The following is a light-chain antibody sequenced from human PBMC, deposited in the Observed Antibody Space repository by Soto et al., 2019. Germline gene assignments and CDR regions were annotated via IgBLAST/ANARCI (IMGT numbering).Light chain of an antibody. CDR2: KDS. CDR1: VLAKKY. V-gene: IGLV3-27*01. J-gene: IGLJ3*02. CDR3: YSAADNNLGV. Sequence: SYELTQPSSVSVSPGQTARITCSGDVLAKKYVRWFQQKPGQAPVLVIYKDSERPSGIPERFSGSSSGTTVTLTISGAQVEDEADYYCYSAADNNLGVFGGGTKVTVL.